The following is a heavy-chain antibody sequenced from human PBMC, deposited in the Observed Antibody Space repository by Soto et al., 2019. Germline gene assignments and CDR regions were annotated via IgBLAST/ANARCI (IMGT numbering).Heavy chain of an antibody. CDR1: GYTFTSYG. CDR2: ISAYNGNT. CDR3: ARDWGIAAVPNFDY. Sequence: ASVKVSFKASGYTFTSYGISWVRQAPGQGLEWMGWISAYNGNTNYAQKLQGRVTMTTDTSTSTAYMELRSLRSDDTAVYYCARDWGIAAVPNFDYWGQGTLVTAPQ. V-gene: IGHV1-18*01. J-gene: IGHJ4*02. D-gene: IGHD6-13*01.